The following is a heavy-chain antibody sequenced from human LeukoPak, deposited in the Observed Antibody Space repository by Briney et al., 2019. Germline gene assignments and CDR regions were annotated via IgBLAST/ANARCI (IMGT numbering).Heavy chain of an antibody. J-gene: IGHJ4*02. V-gene: IGHV4-4*02. D-gene: IGHD3-10*01. CDR1: GGSISSSNW. CDR2: IYHRGRT. Sequence: SETLSLTCGVSGGSISSSNWWTWVRQPPGKGLEWIGEIYHRGRTNYNPSLKSRVTISVDTSKNQFSLKLSSVTAADTAVYYCTRQGSHFDYWGQGTLVTVSS. CDR3: TRQGSHFDY.